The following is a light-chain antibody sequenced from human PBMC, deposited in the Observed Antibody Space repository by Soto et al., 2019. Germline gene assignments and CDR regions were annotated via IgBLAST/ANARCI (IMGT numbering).Light chain of an antibody. CDR1: QSLLSSDGNTY. V-gene: IGKV2-30*01. CDR2: KVS. J-gene: IGKJ1*01. CDR3: MQGSYWPPWT. Sequence: DVVMTQSPLSLPVTLGQPASISCRSSQSLLSSDGNTYLNWFHQRPGQSPRRLIYKVSNRDSGVPDRCSGSGSGTDFTLEISRVEAEDVGVYYCMQGSYWPPWTFGQGTEVEIK.